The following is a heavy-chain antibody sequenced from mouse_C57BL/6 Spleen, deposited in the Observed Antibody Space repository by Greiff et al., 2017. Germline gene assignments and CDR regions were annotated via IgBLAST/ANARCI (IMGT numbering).Heavy chain of an antibody. V-gene: IGHV1-61*01. J-gene: IGHJ4*01. CDR3: ARRYSNFYAMDY. CDR1: GYTFTSYW. CDR2: IYPSDSET. Sequence: VKLQQPGAELVRPGSSVKLSCKASGYTFTSYWMDWVKQRPGQGLEWIGNIYPSDSETHYNQKFKDKATLTVDKSSSTAYMQLSSLTSEDSAVYYCARRYSNFYAMDYWGQGTSVTVSS. D-gene: IGHD2-5*01.